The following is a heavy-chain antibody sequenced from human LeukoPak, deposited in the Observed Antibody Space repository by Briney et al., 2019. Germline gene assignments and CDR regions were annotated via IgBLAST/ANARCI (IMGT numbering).Heavy chain of an antibody. CDR1: GFTFSSYA. J-gene: IGHJ4*02. CDR2: IYGGGST. D-gene: IGHD6-19*01. CDR3: ASWPVGWYGEDS. V-gene: IGHV3-23*03. Sequence: PGGSLRLSCAASGFTFSSYAMSWVRQAPGKGLEWVSVIYGGGSTYYADSVKGRFTISRDTPKNTSYLQMNSLRVEDTAVYYCASWPVGWYGEDSWGQGTLVTVSS.